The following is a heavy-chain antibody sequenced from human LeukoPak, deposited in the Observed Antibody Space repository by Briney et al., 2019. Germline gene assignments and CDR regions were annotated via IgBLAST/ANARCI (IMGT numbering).Heavy chain of an antibody. J-gene: IGHJ4*02. CDR3: ARISGSSGAGAFDY. D-gene: IGHD3-10*01. CDR2: IYHTGST. V-gene: IGHV4-38-2*02. Sequence: SETLSLTCTVSGYSISSGYYWGWIRQPPGKGLEWIGSIYHTGSTYYNPSLKSRVTISVDTSKNQFSLKLSSVTAADTAVYYCARISGSSGAGAFDYWGQGTLVTVSS. CDR1: GYSISSGYY.